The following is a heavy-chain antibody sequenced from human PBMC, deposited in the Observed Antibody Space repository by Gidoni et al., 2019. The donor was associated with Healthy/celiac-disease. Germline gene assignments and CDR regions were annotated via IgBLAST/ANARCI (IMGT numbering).Heavy chain of an antibody. Sequence: EVQLVESGGGLVKPGGSLRLSCAASGFTFSSYSMNWVRQAPGKGLEWVSSISSSSSYIYYADSVKGRFTISRDNAKNSLYLQMNSLRAEDTAVYYCARDLPHYYDSSDTYDYWGQGTLVTVSS. J-gene: IGHJ4*02. V-gene: IGHV3-21*01. CDR1: GFTFSSYS. CDR2: ISSSSSYI. D-gene: IGHD3-22*01. CDR3: ARDLPHYYDSSDTYDY.